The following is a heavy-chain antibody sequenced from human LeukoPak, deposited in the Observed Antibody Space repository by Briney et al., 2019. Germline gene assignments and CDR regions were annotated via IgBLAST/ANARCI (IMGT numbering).Heavy chain of an antibody. CDR3: GRDGYNWDAFDI. CDR2: IYYSGST. J-gene: IGHJ3*02. V-gene: IGHV4-39*01. CDR1: GGSVSSGSYY. D-gene: IGHD5-24*01. Sequence: PSETLSLTCTVSGGSVSSGSYYWGWIRQPPGKGLEWIGSIYYSGSTYYNPSLKSRVTISVDTSKNQFSLKLSSVTAADTAVYYCGRDGYNWDAFDIWGQGTMVTVSS.